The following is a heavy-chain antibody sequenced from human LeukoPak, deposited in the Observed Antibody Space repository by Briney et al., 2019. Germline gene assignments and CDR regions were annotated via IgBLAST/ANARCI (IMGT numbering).Heavy chain of an antibody. CDR3: AKDASTVTLHADY. CDR2: LSYDGSNS. J-gene: IGHJ4*02. V-gene: IGHV3-30*18. Sequence: GGSLRLSCAASGFTFSSFGMHWVRQAPGKGLELVAVLSYDGSNSYYADSVKGRFTISRDNSKNTLYLQMNSLRAEDTALYYCAKDASTVTLHADYWGQGTLVTVSS. D-gene: IGHD4-17*01. CDR1: GFTFSSFG.